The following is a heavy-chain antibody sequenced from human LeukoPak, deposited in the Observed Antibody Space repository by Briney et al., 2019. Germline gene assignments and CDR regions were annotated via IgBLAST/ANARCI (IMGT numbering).Heavy chain of an antibody. V-gene: IGHV4-39*01. J-gene: IGHJ4*02. CDR2: IYYSGST. CDR1: GGSFSGYY. D-gene: IGHD3-10*01. Sequence: PSETLSLTCAVYGGSFSGYYWGWIRQPPGKGLEWIGSIYYSGSTYYNPSLKSRVTISVDTSKNQFSLKPSSVTAADKAVYYCARQVAVGLSGDYWGQGTLVTVSS. CDR3: ARQVAVGLSGDY.